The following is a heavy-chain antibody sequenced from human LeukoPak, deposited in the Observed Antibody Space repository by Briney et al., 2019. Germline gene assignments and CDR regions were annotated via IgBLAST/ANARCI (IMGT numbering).Heavy chain of an antibody. CDR1: GASISSSSYY. CDR2: IYYSGST. D-gene: IGHD4-17*01. CDR3: ARDYYDYGDYVYYFDY. Sequence: SETLSLTCTVSGASISSSSYYWGWIRQPPGKGLEWIGSIYYSGSTYYNPSLKSRVTISVDTSKNQFSLKLSSVTAADTAVYYCARDYYDYGDYVYYFDYWGQGTLVTVSS. V-gene: IGHV4-39*07. J-gene: IGHJ4*02.